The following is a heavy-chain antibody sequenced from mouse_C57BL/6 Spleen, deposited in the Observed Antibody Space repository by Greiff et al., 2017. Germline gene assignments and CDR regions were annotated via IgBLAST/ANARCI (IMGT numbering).Heavy chain of an antibody. J-gene: IGHJ3*01. CDR3: ARSTTVVPFAY. CDR2: IWSGGST. D-gene: IGHD1-1*01. CDR1: GFSLTSYG. V-gene: IGHV2-2*01. Sequence: QVQLKQSGPGLVQPSQSLSITCTVSGFSLTSYGVHWVRQSPGKGLEWLGVIWSGGSTDYNAAFISRLSISKDNSKSQVFFKMNSLQADDTAIYYCARSTTVVPFAYWGQGTLVTVSA.